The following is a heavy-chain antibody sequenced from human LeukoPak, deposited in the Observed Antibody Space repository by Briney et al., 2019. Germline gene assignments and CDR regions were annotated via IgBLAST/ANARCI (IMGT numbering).Heavy chain of an antibody. J-gene: IGHJ4*02. Sequence: GGSLRLSCAVSAFMFSSYAMSWVRQAPGKGLEWVSAISGSGDSTYYPDSVKGRFTISRDNSESTLYLQMNSLRVEDTAIYYCVKVEGATWYGESEYYFDYWGQGTLVTVSS. V-gene: IGHV3-23*01. CDR1: AFMFSSYA. CDR3: VKVEGATWYGESEYYFDY. D-gene: IGHD3-10*01. CDR2: ISGSGDST.